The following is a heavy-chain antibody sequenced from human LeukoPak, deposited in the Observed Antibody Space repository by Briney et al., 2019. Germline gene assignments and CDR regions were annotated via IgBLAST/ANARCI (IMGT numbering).Heavy chain of an antibody. CDR1: GFTFRSFE. Sequence: GGSLRLSCAASGFTFRSFEMNWVRQAPGKGLEWVSYISSSGSTIYHADSVKGRFTISRDNAKSSLYLQMNSLRAEDTAVYYCARGGDSYAAFRMATIYAWGQGTLVTVSS. CDR3: ARGGDSYAAFRMATIYA. D-gene: IGHD5-24*01. J-gene: IGHJ4*02. CDR2: ISSSGSTI. V-gene: IGHV3-48*03.